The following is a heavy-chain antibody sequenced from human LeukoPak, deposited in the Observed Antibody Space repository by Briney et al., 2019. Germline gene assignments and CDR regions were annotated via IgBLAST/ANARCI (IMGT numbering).Heavy chain of an antibody. J-gene: IGHJ4*02. V-gene: IGHV4-39*01. CDR1: GGSISSSSYY. Sequence: PSETLSLTCTVSGGSISSSSYYWGWIRQPPGKGLEWIGSIYYSGNTYYNASLKSQVSISIGTSKNQFSLRLTSVTAADTAVYYCARQTGSGLFILPGGQGTLVTVSS. CDR3: ARQTGSGLFILP. CDR2: IYYSGNT. D-gene: IGHD3/OR15-3a*01.